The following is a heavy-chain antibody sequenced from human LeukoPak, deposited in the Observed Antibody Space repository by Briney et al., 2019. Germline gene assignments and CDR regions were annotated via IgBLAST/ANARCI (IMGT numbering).Heavy chain of an antibody. J-gene: IGHJ4*02. CDR3: AKAHYDILTGYDFDY. D-gene: IGHD3-9*01. CDR1: GFIFTDYW. Sequence: GGSLRLSCAASGFIFTDYWMHWVRQGPGKGLEWVSAISGSGGSTFYADSVKGRFTISRDNSKNTSKNTLYLQMNSLRAEDTAVYYCAKAHYDILTGYDFDYWGQGTLVTVSS. V-gene: IGHV3-23*01. CDR2: ISGSGGST.